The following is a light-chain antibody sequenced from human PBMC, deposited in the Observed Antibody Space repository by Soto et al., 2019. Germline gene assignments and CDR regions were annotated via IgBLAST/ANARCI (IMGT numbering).Light chain of an antibody. J-gene: IGKJ1*01. V-gene: IGKV3-20*01. CDR1: ETVTSAY. CDR2: GAS. CDR3: HQYGTSPWT. Sequence: EVVLTQSPGTLSLSPGERATLSCRASETVTSAYLAWYQQTPGQAPRLLFYGASRRADGIPDRFSGSGSGTDFTLIISRLEPEDFVVYYCHQYGTSPWTFGQGTKVEIK.